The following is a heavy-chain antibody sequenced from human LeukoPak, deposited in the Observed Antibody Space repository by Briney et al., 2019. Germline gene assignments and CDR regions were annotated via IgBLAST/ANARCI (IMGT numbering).Heavy chain of an antibody. J-gene: IGHJ3*02. CDR1: GGSISSYY. Sequence: SETLSLTCTVSGGSISSYYWSWIRQPPGKGLEWIGYIYYSGSTNYNPSLKSRVTISVDTSKNQFSLKLSSVTAADTAAYYCARYGGSSAFDIWGQGTMVTVSS. CDR2: IYYSGST. V-gene: IGHV4-59*01. CDR3: ARYGGSSAFDI. D-gene: IGHD4-23*01.